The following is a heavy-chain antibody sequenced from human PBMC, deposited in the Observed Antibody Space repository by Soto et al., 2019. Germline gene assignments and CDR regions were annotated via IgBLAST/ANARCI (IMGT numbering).Heavy chain of an antibody. D-gene: IGHD4-17*01. CDR3: ARDAGDGDYEGYSYCGMDV. CDR1: GGSISSSDW. J-gene: IGHJ6*02. CDR2: IYHSGNT. V-gene: IGHV4-4*02. Sequence: QVQLQESGPGLVKPSGTLSLTCAVSGGSISSSDWWSWVRQPPGKGLEWIGEIYHSGNTNYNPSLKSSVTIPLDKSKNQFALKLSCVTATDTAVYSCARDAGDGDYEGYSYCGMDVWGQGTTVTVSS.